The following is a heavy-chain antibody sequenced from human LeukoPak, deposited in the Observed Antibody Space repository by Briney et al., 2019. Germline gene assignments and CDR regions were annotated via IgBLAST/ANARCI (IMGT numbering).Heavy chain of an antibody. V-gene: IGHV3-48*04. CDR1: GFTFSSYS. J-gene: IGHJ6*03. D-gene: IGHD5-12*01. CDR2: ISSSGSTI. CDR3: AREHSGYDFPGRDYYYMDV. Sequence: GGSLRLSCAASGFTFSSYSMNWVRQAPGKGLEWVSYISSSGSTIYYADSVKGRFTISRDNAKNSLYLQMNSLRAEDTAVYYCAREHSGYDFPGRDYYYMDVWSKGTTVTVSS.